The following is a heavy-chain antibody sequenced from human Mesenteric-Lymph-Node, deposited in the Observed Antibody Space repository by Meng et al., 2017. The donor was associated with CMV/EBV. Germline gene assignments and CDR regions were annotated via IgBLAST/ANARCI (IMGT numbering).Heavy chain of an antibody. CDR3: TRGPTFYYYDSGGYYPY. CDR1: GFTFSSFA. D-gene: IGHD3-22*01. J-gene: IGHJ4*02. V-gene: IGHV3-23*01. Sequence: GESLKISCAASGFTFSSFAMSWVRQAPGKGLEWVSTISGDGDTTYSADSVKGRFTISRDNSKDTLYLQMNSLRAEDAAVYYCTRGPTFYYYDSGGYYPYWGQGTLVTVSS. CDR2: ISGDGDTT.